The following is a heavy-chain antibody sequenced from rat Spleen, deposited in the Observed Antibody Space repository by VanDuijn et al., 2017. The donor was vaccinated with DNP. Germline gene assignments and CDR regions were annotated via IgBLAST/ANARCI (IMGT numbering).Heavy chain of an antibody. J-gene: IGHJ4*01. CDR2: ITQTGGST. D-gene: IGHD1-11*01. CDR3: TRVPRWGGYRDVMDA. Sequence: EVQLVASGGGLVQPGRSLKLSCAASGFTFSNYGMHWIRQAPTKGLEWVASITQTGGSTYYPDSVKGRFTISRDTAKSTLYLQMNSLRSEDTATYYCTRVPRWGGYRDVMDAWGQGASVTVSS. CDR1: GFTFSNYG. V-gene: IGHV5-19*01.